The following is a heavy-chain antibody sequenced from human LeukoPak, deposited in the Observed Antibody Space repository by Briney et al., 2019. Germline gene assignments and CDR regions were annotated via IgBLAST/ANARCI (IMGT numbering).Heavy chain of an antibody. Sequence: GGSLRLSCATAGFTFRNYAMSWVGQAPGKGLEWVSAINGGGDNTYYADSVKGQFTISRDNSNSTLLLYLNSLRAEDTAVYYCARDDWTSWGQGTLVTVSS. V-gene: IGHV3-23*01. D-gene: IGHD2-21*01. CDR1: GFTFRNYA. CDR3: ARDDWTS. CDR2: INGGGDNT. J-gene: IGHJ4*02.